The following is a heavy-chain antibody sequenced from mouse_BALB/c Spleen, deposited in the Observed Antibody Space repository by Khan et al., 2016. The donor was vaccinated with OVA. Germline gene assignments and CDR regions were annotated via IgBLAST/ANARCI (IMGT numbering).Heavy chain of an antibody. CDR1: GFTFSSYG. Sequence: EEQHVVPAGDLVKPRGSLKLSCAASGFTFSSYGMSWVRQTPHKRLQWVATIISGGSYNYYPDSVKGPFTISTDNAKNTLYLQMISLKSEDTARYYCARNDYDCDYKYFDVWGAGTRGTVSS. V-gene: IGHV5-6*01. J-gene: IGHJ1*01. CDR3: ARNDYDCDYKYFDV. D-gene: IGHD2-4*01. CDR2: IISGGSYN.